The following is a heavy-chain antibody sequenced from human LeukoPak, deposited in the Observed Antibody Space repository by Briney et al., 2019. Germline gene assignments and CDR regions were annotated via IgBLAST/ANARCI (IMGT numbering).Heavy chain of an antibody. CDR2: IRSGSEAI. V-gene: IGHV3-23*01. Sequence: GGSLRLSCAASGFTFSSYAMTWVRQAPGKGLEWVSSIRSGSEAIQYADSVKGRFTISRDNSKNTLYLQMNSLRGDDTATYYCAKQYYDGRSYYWNFDYWGQGTLVTVSS. CDR1: GFTFSSYA. J-gene: IGHJ4*02. D-gene: IGHD3-22*01. CDR3: AKQYYDGRSYYWNFDY.